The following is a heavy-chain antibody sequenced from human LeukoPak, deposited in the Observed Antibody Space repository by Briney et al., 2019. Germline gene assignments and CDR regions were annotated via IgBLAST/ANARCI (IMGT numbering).Heavy chain of an antibody. CDR1: GFTFNNYW. J-gene: IGHJ5*02. CDR3: AGRWGNQLP. V-gene: IGHV3-74*01. CDR2: IRFDGGDT. Sequence: PGGSLRLSCAASGFTFNNYWMHWVRQAPGMGLVWVSSIRFDGGDTAYADSAKGRFTISRDNAKNTMFLQMNNLRAEDTAVYYCAGRWGNQLPWGQGTLVTVSS. D-gene: IGHD2-2*01.